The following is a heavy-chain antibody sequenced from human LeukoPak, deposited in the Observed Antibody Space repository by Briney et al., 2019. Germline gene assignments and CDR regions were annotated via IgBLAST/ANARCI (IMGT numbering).Heavy chain of an antibody. D-gene: IGHD1-26*01. V-gene: IGHV3-33*06. CDR1: GFTFNDYA. CDR3: AKDSGSYYDDAFDI. Sequence: GGSLRLSCAASGFTFNDYAMHWVRQAPGKGLEWVAVIWYDGSNKYYADSVKGRFTISRDNSKNTLYLQMNSLRAEDTAVYYCAKDSGSYYDDAFDIWGQGTMVAVSS. CDR2: IWYDGSNK. J-gene: IGHJ3*02.